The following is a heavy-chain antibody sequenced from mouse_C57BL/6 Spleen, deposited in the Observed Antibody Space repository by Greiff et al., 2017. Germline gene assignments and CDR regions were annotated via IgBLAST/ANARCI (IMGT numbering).Heavy chain of an antibody. CDR2: IYPGSGST. Sequence: QVQLQQSGAELVKPGASVKMSCKASGYTFTSYWITWVKQRPGQGLEWIGDIYPGSGSTNYNEKFKSKATLTVDTSSSTAYMQLSSLTSEDSAVYYCARGLLYYAMDYWGQGTSVTVSS. V-gene: IGHV1-55*01. CDR3: ARGLLYYAMDY. J-gene: IGHJ4*01. CDR1: GYTFTSYW. D-gene: IGHD3-3*01.